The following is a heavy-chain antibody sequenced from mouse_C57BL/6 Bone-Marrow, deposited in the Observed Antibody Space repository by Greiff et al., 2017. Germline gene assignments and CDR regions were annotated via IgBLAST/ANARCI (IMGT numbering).Heavy chain of an antibody. CDR1: GYTFTSYW. V-gene: IGHV1-50*01. CDR2: IDPSDSYT. J-gene: IGHJ4*01. CDR3: AQVDYGEAMDY. Sequence: VQRVESGAELVKPGASVKLSCKASGYTFTSYWMQWVKQRPGQGLEWIGEIDPSDSYTNYNQKFKGKATLTVDTSSSTAYMQLSSLTSEDSAVYYCAQVDYGEAMDYWGQGTSVTVSS. D-gene: IGHD2-4*01.